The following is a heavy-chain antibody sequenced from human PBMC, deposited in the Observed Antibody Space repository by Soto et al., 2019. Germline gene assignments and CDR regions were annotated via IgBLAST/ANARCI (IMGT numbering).Heavy chain of an antibody. CDR1: GGTLTVYA. D-gene: IGHD3-10*02. CDR2: IIPIFRSS. CDR3: AKDVGFQQHLFGFDL. Sequence: GASLKVSCKASGGTLTVYAFSWVRQAPGQGLEWMGGIIPIFRSSNFAQKFQGRLTIFADASAGTAYMELSSLRSDDTAIYSCAKDVGFQQHLFGFDLWGQGTLVTVSS. V-gene: IGHV1-69*13. J-gene: IGHJ4*02.